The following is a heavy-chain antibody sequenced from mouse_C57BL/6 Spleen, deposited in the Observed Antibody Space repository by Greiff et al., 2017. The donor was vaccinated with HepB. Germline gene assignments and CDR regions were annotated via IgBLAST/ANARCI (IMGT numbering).Heavy chain of an antibody. D-gene: IGHD1-1*01. Sequence: EVQLQQSGPELVKPGASVKISCKASGYTFTDYYMNWVKQSHGKSLEWIGDINPNNGGTSYNQKFKGKATLTVDKSSSTAYMELRSLTSEDSAVYYCARRSSFNYYGSSYRFAYWGQGTLVTVSA. CDR1: GYTFTDYY. CDR3: ARRSSFNYYGSSYRFAY. CDR2: INPNNGGT. J-gene: IGHJ3*01. V-gene: IGHV1-26*01.